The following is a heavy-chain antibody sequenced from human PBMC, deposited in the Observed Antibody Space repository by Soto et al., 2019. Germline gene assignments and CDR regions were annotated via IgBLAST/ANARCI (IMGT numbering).Heavy chain of an antibody. Sequence: SETLSLTCTVSGGSISSSRYYWGWIRQPPGKGLEWIGTLYYSGSTYYNPSLKSRVTISVDTSKNQFSLKLSSVTAADTAVYYCARGYGRNFDYWGQGTLVTVSA. CDR1: GGSISSSRYY. D-gene: IGHD5-18*01. CDR2: LYYSGST. CDR3: ARGYGRNFDY. V-gene: IGHV4-39*07. J-gene: IGHJ4*02.